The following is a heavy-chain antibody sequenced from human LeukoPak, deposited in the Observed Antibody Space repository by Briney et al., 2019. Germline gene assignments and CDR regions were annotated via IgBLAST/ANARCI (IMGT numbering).Heavy chain of an antibody. CDR1: GGSISSYY. V-gene: IGHV4-59*01. D-gene: IGHD3-3*01. Sequence: SETLSLTCNVSGGSISSYYWSWIRQPPGKGLEWIGYIYYSGSTNYNPSLKGRVTISVDTSKNQFSLKLSSVTAADTAVYYCARVFLEWSDPNWFDPWGQGTLVTVSS. CDR2: IYYSGST. CDR3: ARVFLEWSDPNWFDP. J-gene: IGHJ5*02.